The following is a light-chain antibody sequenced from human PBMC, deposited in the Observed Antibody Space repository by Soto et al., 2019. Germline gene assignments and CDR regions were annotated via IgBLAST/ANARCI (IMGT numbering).Light chain of an antibody. J-gene: IGKJ1*01. CDR1: QSVDSTF. V-gene: IGKV3-20*01. CDR2: GAS. Sequence: EVVLTQSPGSLSLSPGQRATLSCRASQSVDSTFFAWYQKKPGQAPRLLIYGASKRATGIPDTFSGSGSGTDFTLISSRLEPEDVAVYYCQQYMSSVTFGQGTKVEIK. CDR3: QQYMSSVT.